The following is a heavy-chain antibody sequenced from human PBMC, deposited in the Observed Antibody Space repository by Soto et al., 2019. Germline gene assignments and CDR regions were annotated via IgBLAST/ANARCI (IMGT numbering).Heavy chain of an antibody. CDR3: VRVELVGLHGLTNAWFDP. CDR2: IYPGDSDT. J-gene: IGHJ5*02. Sequence: EVQLVQSGAEMKKPGDSLKISCKGSGYTFTSHWIGWVRQMPGKGLGWMGIIYPGDSDTRYSPSFQGQVTISADESISTAYLQWSSLKASDTAMYYCVRVELVGLHGLTNAWFDPWGQGTLVTVSS. CDR1: GYTFTSHW. D-gene: IGHD1-26*01. V-gene: IGHV5-51*01.